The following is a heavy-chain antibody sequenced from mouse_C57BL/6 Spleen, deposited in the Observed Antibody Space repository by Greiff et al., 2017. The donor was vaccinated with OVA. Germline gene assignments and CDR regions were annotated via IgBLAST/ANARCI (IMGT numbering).Heavy chain of an antibody. J-gene: IGHJ2*01. CDR1: GYTFTSYW. CDR3: ARRATVVDY. D-gene: IGHD1-1*01. CDR2: IHPNSGST. V-gene: IGHV1-64*01. Sequence: QVQLQQPAAELVTPGASVKLSCQASGYTFTSYWMHWVKQRPGQGLEWIGMIHPNSGSTNYNEKFKSKATLTVDKSSSTAYMQLSSLTAEDSAVYYCARRATVVDYWGQGTTLTVSS.